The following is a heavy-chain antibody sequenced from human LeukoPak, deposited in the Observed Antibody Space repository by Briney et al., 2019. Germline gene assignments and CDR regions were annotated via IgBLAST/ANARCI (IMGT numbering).Heavy chain of an antibody. D-gene: IGHD3-16*01. Sequence: GGSLRLSCAASGLTFSDYYMSWIRQAPGKGLEWVSYISSSGSTIYYADSVKGRFTISRDNAKNSLYLQMNSLRAEDTAVYYGARRRGVGVYDYVWGSYAFSDAFDIWGQGTMVTVSS. J-gene: IGHJ3*02. CDR2: ISSSGSTI. CDR1: GLTFSDYY. CDR3: ARRRGVGVYDYVWGSYAFSDAFDI. V-gene: IGHV3-11*01.